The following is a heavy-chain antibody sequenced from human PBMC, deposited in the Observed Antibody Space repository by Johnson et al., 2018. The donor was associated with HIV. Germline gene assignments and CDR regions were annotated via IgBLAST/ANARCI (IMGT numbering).Heavy chain of an antibody. V-gene: IGHV3-13*01. CDR3: ARGVPIAAAGHDAFDI. D-gene: IGHD6-13*01. CDR2: IGTAGDT. CDR1: GFTFSSYD. J-gene: IGHJ3*02. Sequence: VQLVESGGGLVQPGGSLRLSCAASGFTFSSYDMHWVRQATGKGLEWVSAIGTAGDTYYPGSVKGRVTISRENAKNSLYLQMNSLRAGDTAVYYCARGVPIAAAGHDAFDIWGQGTMVTVSS.